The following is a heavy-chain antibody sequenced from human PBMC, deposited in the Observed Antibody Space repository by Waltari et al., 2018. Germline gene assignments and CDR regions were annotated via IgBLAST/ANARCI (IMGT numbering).Heavy chain of an antibody. Sequence: QVVLQESGPGLVKPSETLSLTCSVSGDSMNNYLWTWIRQTPGKGLEWIGYISYSGTTDNKPSLTRRVTISLDTPKIRFSLKLNSVTAADSAVYYCAREPGYCRGGSCYFSGDNAYDVWGRGTMVTVSS. D-gene: IGHD2-15*01. V-gene: IGHV4-59*01. CDR2: ISYSGTT. CDR3: AREPGYCRGGSCYFSGDNAYDV. J-gene: IGHJ3*01. CDR1: GDSMNNYL.